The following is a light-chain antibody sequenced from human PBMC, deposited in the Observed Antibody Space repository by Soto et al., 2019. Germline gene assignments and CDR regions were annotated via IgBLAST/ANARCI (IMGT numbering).Light chain of an antibody. CDR3: QQYGCSPLT. CDR2: GAS. J-gene: IGKJ5*01. Sequence: EIVLTQSPGTLSLSPGERATLSCRASQSVSSSYLAWYQQKPGQAPRLLIYGASSRATGIPDRFSGSGSGTDFTLIISRLEPVDSAVYYCQQYGCSPLTFGQGTRLEIK. CDR1: QSVSSSY. V-gene: IGKV3-20*01.